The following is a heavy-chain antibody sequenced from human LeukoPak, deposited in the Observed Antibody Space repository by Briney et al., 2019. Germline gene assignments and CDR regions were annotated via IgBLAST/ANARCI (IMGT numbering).Heavy chain of an antibody. Sequence: GGSLRLSCGASGFTFSAYTMNWVRQAPGKGLEWVAYISSSGSTIYYADSVKGRFTISRDNAKDSLFLQMNSLRAEDTAVYYCANKPAGFDPWGQGTLVTVSS. J-gene: IGHJ5*02. CDR2: ISSSGSTI. CDR1: GFTFSAYT. V-gene: IGHV3-48*01. CDR3: ANKPAGFDP. D-gene: IGHD1-14*01.